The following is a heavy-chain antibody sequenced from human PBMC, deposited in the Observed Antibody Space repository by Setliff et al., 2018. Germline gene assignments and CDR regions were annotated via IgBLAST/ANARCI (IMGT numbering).Heavy chain of an antibody. Sequence: ASVKVSCKASGGTFSSYAISWVRQAPGQGLEWMGRIIPIFGTANYAQKFQGRVTITADESTSTAYMELSSLRSEDTAVYYCERDRSPIGVSDTFDIWGQGTMVTVSS. D-gene: IGHD2-21*01. CDR2: IIPIFGTA. J-gene: IGHJ3*02. V-gene: IGHV1-69*13. CDR1: GGTFSSYA. CDR3: ERDRSPIGVSDTFDI.